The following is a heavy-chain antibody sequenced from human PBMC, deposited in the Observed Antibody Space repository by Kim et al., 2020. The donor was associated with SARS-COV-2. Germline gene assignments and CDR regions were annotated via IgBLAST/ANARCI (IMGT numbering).Heavy chain of an antibody. J-gene: IGHJ4*02. CDR1: GFTFSNAW. CDR2: IKSKTDGGTT. V-gene: IGHV3-15*01. D-gene: IGHD2-2*01. Sequence: GGSLRLSCAASGFTFSNAWMSWVRQAPGKGLEWVGRIKSKTDGGTTDYAAPVKGRFTISRDDSKNTLYLQMNSLKTEDTAVYYCTLEDCSSTSCYLFDYWGQGTLVTVSS. CDR3: TLEDCSSTSCYLFDY.